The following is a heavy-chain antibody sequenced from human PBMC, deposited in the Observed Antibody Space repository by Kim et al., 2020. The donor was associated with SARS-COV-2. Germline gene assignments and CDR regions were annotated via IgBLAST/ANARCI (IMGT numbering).Heavy chain of an antibody. Sequence: GGSLRLSCAASGFTFSSYAMSWVRQAPGKGLEWVSAISGSGGSTYYADSVKGRFTISRDNSKNTLYLQMNSLRAEDTAVYYCAKVGENNHFATMVRGVHYPSMYYFDYWGQGTLVTVSS. D-gene: IGHD3-10*01. CDR1: GFTFSSYA. J-gene: IGHJ4*02. CDR2: ISGSGGST. V-gene: IGHV3-23*01. CDR3: AKVGENNHFATMVRGVHYPSMYYFDY.